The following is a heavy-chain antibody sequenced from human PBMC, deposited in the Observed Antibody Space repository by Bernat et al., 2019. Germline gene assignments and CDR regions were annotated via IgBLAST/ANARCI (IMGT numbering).Heavy chain of an antibody. CDR2: IYYSGST. Sequence: QLQLQESGPGLVKPSETLSLTCTVSGGSISSSSYYWGWIRQPPGKGLEWIGSIYYSGSTYYNPSLKSRVTISVDTSKNQFSLKLSSVTAADTAVYYCASTTTVTTAEYFQHWGQGTLVTVSS. CDR1: GGSISSSSYY. V-gene: IGHV4-39*01. D-gene: IGHD4-17*01. J-gene: IGHJ1*01. CDR3: ASTTTVTTAEYFQH.